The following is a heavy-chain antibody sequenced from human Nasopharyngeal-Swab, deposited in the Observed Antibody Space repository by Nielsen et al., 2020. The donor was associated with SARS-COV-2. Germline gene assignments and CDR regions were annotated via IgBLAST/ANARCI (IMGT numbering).Heavy chain of an antibody. CDR1: GFTFSSYD. Sequence: GGSLRLSCAASGFTFSSYDMHWVRQATGKGLEWVSAIGTAGDTYYPGSVKSRFTISRENAKNSLYLQMNSLRAGDTAVYYCAREGLEQRVFDYWGQGTLVTVSS. CDR3: AREGLEQRVFDY. D-gene: IGHD1/OR15-1a*01. J-gene: IGHJ4*02. V-gene: IGHV3-13*04. CDR2: IGTAGDT.